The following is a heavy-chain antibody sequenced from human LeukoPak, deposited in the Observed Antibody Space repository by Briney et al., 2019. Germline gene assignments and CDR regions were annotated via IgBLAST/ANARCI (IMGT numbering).Heavy chain of an antibody. CDR3: ARVGIDYSGNIIKYYFDY. Sequence: KASETLSLTCTVSGGSISDFYWSWIRQPPGRGLEWIGYIYYSGTTNYNPSLKSRVIISVDTSKNQFSLKLSPVTAADTAVYYCARVGIDYSGNIIKYYFDYWGQGTLVTVSS. D-gene: IGHD4-23*01. J-gene: IGHJ4*02. CDR2: IYYSGTT. V-gene: IGHV4-59*01. CDR1: GGSISDFY.